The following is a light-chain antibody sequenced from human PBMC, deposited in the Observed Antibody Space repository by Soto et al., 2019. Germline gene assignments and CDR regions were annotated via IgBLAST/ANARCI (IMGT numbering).Light chain of an antibody. CDR3: HQLSSSPLT. V-gene: IGKV1-9*01. J-gene: IGKJ4*01. CDR1: QDISSC. Sequence: IQLSHSPSSLSASLGNRVTVTCLASQDISSCLDCYQQKPGKAPKLMIYATSTLQSGVPSRLSGSGSGKHFAITISSLQPEDFATYYCHQLSSSPLTFGGGTKVDI. CDR2: ATS.